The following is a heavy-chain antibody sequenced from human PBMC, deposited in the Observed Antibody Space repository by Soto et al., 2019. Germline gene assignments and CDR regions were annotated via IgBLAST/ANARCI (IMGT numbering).Heavy chain of an antibody. CDR1: GFTFSNAW. J-gene: IGHJ4*02. D-gene: IGHD3-22*01. Sequence: GGSLRLSCAASGFTFSNAWMSWVRQAPGKGLEWVGRIKSKTDGGTTDYAAPVKGRFTISRDDSKNTLYLQMNSLKTEDTAVYYCTTEGRTGDCYDSSGYYYVPFDYWGQGTLVTVSS. CDR3: TTEGRTGDCYDSSGYYYVPFDY. V-gene: IGHV3-15*01. CDR2: IKSKTDGGTT.